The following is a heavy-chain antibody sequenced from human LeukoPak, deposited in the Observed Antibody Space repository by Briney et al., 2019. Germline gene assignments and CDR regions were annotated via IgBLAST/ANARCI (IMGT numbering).Heavy chain of an antibody. D-gene: IGHD6-13*01. Sequence: GGSLRLSCAASGFTFSSYSMNWVRQAPGKGLEWVSSISSSSSYIYYADSVKGRFTISRDNAKNSLYLQMNSLRAEDTAVYYCAREIAAAGTLLFDPWGQGTLVTVSS. CDR2: ISSSSSYI. CDR1: GFTFSSYS. V-gene: IGHV3-21*01. CDR3: AREIAAAGTLLFDP. J-gene: IGHJ5*02.